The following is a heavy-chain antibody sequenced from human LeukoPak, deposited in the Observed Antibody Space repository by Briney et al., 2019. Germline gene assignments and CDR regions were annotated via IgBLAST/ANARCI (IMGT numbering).Heavy chain of an antibody. D-gene: IGHD3-22*01. CDR2: IKQDGSAK. CDR3: ARAGYYDSCGFYLDY. J-gene: IGHJ4*02. Sequence: GGSLRLSCAASGFTFSNYWMSWVRQAPGKGLEWVANIKQDGSAKYYVDSMKGRFTISRDNAKNSLYLQMNSLRAEDTAVYYCARAGYYDSCGFYLDYWGQGSLVTVSS. V-gene: IGHV3-7*01. CDR1: GFTFSNYW.